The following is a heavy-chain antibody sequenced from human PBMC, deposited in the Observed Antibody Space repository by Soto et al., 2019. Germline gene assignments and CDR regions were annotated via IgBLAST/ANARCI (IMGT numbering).Heavy chain of an antibody. CDR3: ARQLEIGYCSGGSCYKIGNNAFDI. CDR2: IYYSGST. V-gene: IGHV4-59*08. J-gene: IGHJ3*02. Sequence: ASETLSLTCTVSGGSISSYYWSWIRQPPGKGLEWIGYIYYSGSTNYNPSLKSRVTISVDTSKNQFSLKLSSVTAADTAVYYCARQLEIGYCSGGSCYKIGNNAFDIWGQGTMVTVSS. D-gene: IGHD2-15*01. CDR1: GGSISSYY.